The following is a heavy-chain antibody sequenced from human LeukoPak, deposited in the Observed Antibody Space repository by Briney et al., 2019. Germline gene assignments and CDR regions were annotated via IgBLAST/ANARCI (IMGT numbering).Heavy chain of an antibody. CDR3: ASPSATVTTLDY. CDR2: ISYDGSNK. V-gene: IGHV3-30*19. D-gene: IGHD4-4*01. Sequence: SGRSLRLSCAASGFTFSSYGMHWVRQAPGKGLEWVAVISYDGSNKYYADSVKGRFTISRDNSKNTLYLQMNSLRAEDTAVYYCASPSATVTTLDYWGQGTLVTVSS. CDR1: GFTFSSYG. J-gene: IGHJ4*02.